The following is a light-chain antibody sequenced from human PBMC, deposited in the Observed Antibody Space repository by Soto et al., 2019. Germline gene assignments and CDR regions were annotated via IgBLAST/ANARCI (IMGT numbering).Light chain of an antibody. Sequence: SVLTKPASVSGAPGQSITISCTGAISDVGGYNYVSWYQHHPGKSPQLMIYDVSNRPSGVSNRFSGSKSGNTASLTISGLQAEDEADYYRSSYSTTSTLVFGTGTKVTVL. CDR1: ISDVGGYNY. CDR3: SSYSTTSTLV. J-gene: IGLJ1*01. CDR2: DVS. V-gene: IGLV2-14*03.